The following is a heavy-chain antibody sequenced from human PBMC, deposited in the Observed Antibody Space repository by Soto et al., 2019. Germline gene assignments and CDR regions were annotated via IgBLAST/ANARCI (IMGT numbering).Heavy chain of an antibody. CDR1: GGTFSSYA. J-gene: IGHJ4*02. CDR3: ARLGQGFFDY. CDR2: IIPAVGTA. D-gene: IGHD7-27*01. Sequence: QVQLVQSGAEVKKPGSSVKVSCKASGGTFSSYAISWVRQAPGQGLEWMGSIIPAVGTADYAQKFQGRVTITADESARTAYREVSSLTSEDTAVYYCARLGQGFFDYWGQGTLVTVSS. V-gene: IGHV1-69*18.